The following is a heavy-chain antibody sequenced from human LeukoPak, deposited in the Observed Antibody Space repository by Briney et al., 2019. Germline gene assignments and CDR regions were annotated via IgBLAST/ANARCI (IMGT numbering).Heavy chain of an antibody. J-gene: IGHJ5*02. Sequence: GASVKVSCKASGYTFTSYDINWVRQATGQGLEWMGWMNPNSGNTGYAQKFQGRVTMTRNTSISTAYMELSSLRSEDTAVYYCAKDRKWELPWFDPWGQGTLVTVSS. D-gene: IGHD1-26*01. CDR1: GYTFTSYD. V-gene: IGHV1-8*01. CDR3: AKDRKWELPWFDP. CDR2: MNPNSGNT.